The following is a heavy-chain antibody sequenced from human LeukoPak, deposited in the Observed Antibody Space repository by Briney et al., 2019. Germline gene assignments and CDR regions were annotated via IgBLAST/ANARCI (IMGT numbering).Heavy chain of an antibody. V-gene: IGHV4-59*01. CDR1: GGSISSYY. J-gene: IGHJ6*03. Sequence: PSETLSLTCTVSGGSISSYYWSWIRQPPGKGLEWIGYIYYSGSTNYNPSLKSRVTMSVDTSKNQFPLKLSSVTAADTAVYYCATSTRYDSSGYYYPYYYYYMDVWGKGTTVTVSS. CDR2: IYYSGST. CDR3: ATSTRYDSSGYYYPYYYYYMDV. D-gene: IGHD3-22*01.